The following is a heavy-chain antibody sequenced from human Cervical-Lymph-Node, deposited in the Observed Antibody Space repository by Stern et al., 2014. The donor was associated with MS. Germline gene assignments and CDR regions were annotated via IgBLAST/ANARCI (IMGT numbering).Heavy chain of an antibody. J-gene: IGHJ3*02. CDR1: GFTFSNFG. V-gene: IGHV3-48*02. D-gene: IGHD3-10*01. Sequence: EVQLVESGGGLVQPGKSLRLSCEASGFTFSNFGMNWVRQAPGKGLEWISYITSTSRTIHYADSVKGRFTISRDNAKNSLYLQMDSLSDEDTAVYFCARDRGLLYFYGSGSPTNDGFDIWGQGTRVTVSS. CDR3: ARDRGLLYFYGSGSPTNDGFDI. CDR2: ITSTSRTI.